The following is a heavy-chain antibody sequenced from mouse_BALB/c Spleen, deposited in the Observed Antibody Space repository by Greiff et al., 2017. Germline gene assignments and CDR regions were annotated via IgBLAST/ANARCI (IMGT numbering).Heavy chain of an antibody. J-gene: IGHJ2*01. Sequence: EVKVVESGGDLVKPGGSLKLSCAASGFTFSSYGMSWVRQTPDKRLEWVATISSGGSYTYYPDSVKGRFTISRDNAKNTLYLQMSSLKSEDTAMYYCARHPFYDGYYDYWGQGTTLTVSS. D-gene: IGHD2-3*01. CDR1: GFTFSSYG. CDR3: ARHPFYDGYYDY. V-gene: IGHV5-6*01. CDR2: ISSGGSYT.